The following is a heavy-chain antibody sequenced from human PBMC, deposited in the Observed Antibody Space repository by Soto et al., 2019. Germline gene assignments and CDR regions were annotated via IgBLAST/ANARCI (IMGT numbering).Heavy chain of an antibody. Sequence: QVQLVESGGGVVQPGRSLRLSCVASRFIFSSYDMHWVRQAPGKGLEWVAVISYDGSNKYYVDSVEGRFTISRDNSKNTLYLQMNSLRVEDTAMYYCASDRYNRDAFDIWGQGTVVTVSS. D-gene: IGHD1-20*01. V-gene: IGHV3-30-3*01. J-gene: IGHJ3*02. CDR1: RFIFSSYD. CDR3: ASDRYNRDAFDI. CDR2: ISYDGSNK.